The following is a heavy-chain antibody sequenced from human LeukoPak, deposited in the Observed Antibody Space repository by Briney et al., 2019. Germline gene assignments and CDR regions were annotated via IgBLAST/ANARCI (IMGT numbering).Heavy chain of an antibody. J-gene: IGHJ3*02. CDR3: ARDLAVGATWSLGRVDAFDI. CDR2: IIPIFGTA. Sequence: ASVKVSCKASGGTFSSYAISWVRQAPGQGLEWMGGIIPIFGTANYAQKFQGRVTITTDESTSTAYMELSSLRSEDTAVYYCARDLAVGATWSLGRVDAFDIWGQGTMVTVSS. D-gene: IGHD1-26*01. V-gene: IGHV1-69*05. CDR1: GGTFSSYA.